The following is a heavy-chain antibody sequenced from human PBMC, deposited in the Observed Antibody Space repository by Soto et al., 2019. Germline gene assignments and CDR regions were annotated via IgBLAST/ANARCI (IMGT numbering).Heavy chain of an antibody. V-gene: IGHV1-69*06. J-gene: IGHJ4*02. CDR1: GGTFSSYA. D-gene: IGHD2-2*01. CDR3: ARGVRKYQKVYYFDY. CDR2: IIPIFGTA. Sequence: SVKVSCKASGGTFSSYAISWVRQAPGQGLEWMGGIIPIFGTANYAQKFQGRVTITADKSTSTAYMELSNLRSEDTAEYYCARGVRKYQKVYYFDYWGQGTLVTVYS.